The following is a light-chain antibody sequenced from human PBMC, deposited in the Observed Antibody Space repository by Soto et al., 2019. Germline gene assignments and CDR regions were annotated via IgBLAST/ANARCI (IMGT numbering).Light chain of an antibody. Sequence: EIVLTESQDTLSLSPGERAILSCRGSQSVRTSLAWYQQKPGQVPRLLIYDSSTRATGIPARFSGSGSGSDFTLTISSLEPDDFPVYYCQQRSNWPTEVTFGPGTKVDIK. J-gene: IGKJ3*01. CDR2: DSS. CDR3: QQRSNWPTEVT. CDR1: QSVRTS. V-gene: IGKV3-11*01.